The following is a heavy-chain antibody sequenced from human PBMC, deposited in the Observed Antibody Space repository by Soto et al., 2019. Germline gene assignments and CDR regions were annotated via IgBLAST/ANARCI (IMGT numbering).Heavy chain of an antibody. CDR2: IYPTGRT. CDR3: AREGASGFGMDV. Sequence: SETLSLTCNVSGGSIRSYYWSWIRQPAGKALEWIGRIYPTGRTNYNPSLESRVTMSIDTSKSQFSLKVSSVTAADTALYYCAREGASGFGMDVWGQGTTVTVSS. J-gene: IGHJ6*02. CDR1: GGSIRSYY. D-gene: IGHD1-26*01. V-gene: IGHV4-4*07.